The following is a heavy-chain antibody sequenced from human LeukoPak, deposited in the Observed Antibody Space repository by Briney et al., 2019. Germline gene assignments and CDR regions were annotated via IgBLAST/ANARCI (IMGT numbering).Heavy chain of an antibody. V-gene: IGHV3-23*01. J-gene: IGHJ3*02. CDR1: GFTFSSYA. CDR3: AKLLFDWIGNGFDI. Sequence: GGSLRLSCAASGFTFSSYAMSWVRQAPGKGLEWVSGILDSGYSTYYANSVKGRFTISRDNSNNTLYLQMNSLGAEDTAAYYCAKLLFDWIGNGFDIWGQGTMVTVSS. CDR2: ILDSGYST. D-gene: IGHD1-1*01.